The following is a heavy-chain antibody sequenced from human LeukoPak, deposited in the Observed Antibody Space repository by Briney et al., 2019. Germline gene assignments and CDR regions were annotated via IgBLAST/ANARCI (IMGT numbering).Heavy chain of an antibody. CDR1: GGSISSYY. V-gene: IGHV4-59*12. J-gene: IGHJ4*02. D-gene: IGHD3-22*01. Sequence: SETLSLTCTVSGGSISSYYWSWIRQPPGEGLEWIGYIYYAGSTNYNPSLKSRVTISVDTSKNQFSLKLSSVTAADTAVYYCARGLYYYDSSGYYSTAYYFDYWGQGTLVTVSS. CDR2: IYYAGST. CDR3: ARGLYYYDSSGYYSTAYYFDY.